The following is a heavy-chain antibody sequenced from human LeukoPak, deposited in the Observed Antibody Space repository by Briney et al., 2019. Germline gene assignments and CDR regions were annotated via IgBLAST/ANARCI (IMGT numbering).Heavy chain of an antibody. CDR1: GFTFSDYY. D-gene: IGHD2-8*01. CDR3: AGRPRVSAMDV. Sequence: GSLRLSCAASGFTFSDYYMSWIRQPPGKGLEWIGEINHSGSTNYNPSLKSRVTISVDTSKNQFSLKLSSVTAADTAVYYCAGRPRVSAMDVWGKGTTVTVSS. J-gene: IGHJ6*04. CDR2: INHSGST. V-gene: IGHV4-34*08.